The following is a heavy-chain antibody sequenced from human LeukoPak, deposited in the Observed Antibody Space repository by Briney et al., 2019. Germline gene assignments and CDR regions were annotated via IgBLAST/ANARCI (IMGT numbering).Heavy chain of an antibody. CDR3: ARYNWNYGSMDV. CDR1: GYTLTGYY. V-gene: IGHV1-2*02. D-gene: IGHD1-7*01. J-gene: IGHJ6*02. CDR2: INPNSGGT. Sequence: ASVKVSCKASGYTLTGYYMHWVRQAPGQGLEWMGWINPNSGGTNYAQKFQGRVTMTRDTSISTAYMELSRLRSDDTAVYYCARYNWNYGSMDVWGQGTTVTVSS.